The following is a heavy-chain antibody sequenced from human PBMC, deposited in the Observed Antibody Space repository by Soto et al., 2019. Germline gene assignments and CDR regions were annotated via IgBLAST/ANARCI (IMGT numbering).Heavy chain of an antibody. Sequence: RASVKVSCKASGYTFTGYYMHWVRQAPGQGLEWMGWINPNSGGTNYAQKFQGWVTMTRDTSISTAYMELSRLRSDDTAVYYCARDYGATESYYFDYWGQGTLVTVSS. D-gene: IGHD4-17*01. CDR2: INPNSGGT. CDR3: ARDYGATESYYFDY. J-gene: IGHJ4*02. CDR1: GYTFTGYY. V-gene: IGHV1-2*04.